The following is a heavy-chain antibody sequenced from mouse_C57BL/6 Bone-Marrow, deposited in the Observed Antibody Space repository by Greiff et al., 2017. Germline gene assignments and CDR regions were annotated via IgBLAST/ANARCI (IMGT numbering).Heavy chain of an antibody. J-gene: IGHJ3*01. Sequence: VQLQESGPELVKPGASVKLSCKASGYTFTDYYINWVKQRPGQGLEWMGWIFPGSGSTYYTEKFKGKATLTVDKSSSTAYMLLSSLTSEDSAVFFCARPRITAGAWFAYWGQGTRVTVSA. V-gene: IGHV1-75*01. CDR3: ARPRITAGAWFAY. CDR2: IFPGSGST. CDR1: GYTFTDYY. D-gene: IGHD2-4*01.